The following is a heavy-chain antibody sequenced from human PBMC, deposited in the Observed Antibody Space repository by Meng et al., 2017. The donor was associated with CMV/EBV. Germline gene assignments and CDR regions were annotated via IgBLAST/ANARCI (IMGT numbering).Heavy chain of an antibody. D-gene: IGHD6-13*01. J-gene: IGHJ6*02. CDR1: GFTFSSYG. V-gene: IGHV3-30*02. CDR2: IRYDGSNK. Sequence: GESLKISCAASGFTFSSYGMHWVRQAPGKGLEWVAFIRYDGSNKYYADSVKGRFTISRDNSKNTLYLQMNSLRAEDTAVYYCAKDPGIAAAGVYYYYGMDDWGQGTTVTVS. CDR3: AKDPGIAAAGVYYYYGMDD.